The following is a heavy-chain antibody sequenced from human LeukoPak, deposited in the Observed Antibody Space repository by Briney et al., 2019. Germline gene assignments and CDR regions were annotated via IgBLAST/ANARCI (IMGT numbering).Heavy chain of an antibody. CDR1: GGTFSDYV. CDR2: ILPFFGKA. CDR3: ARGGAYCGGDCYSDY. J-gene: IGHJ4*02. V-gene: IGHV1-69*05. D-gene: IGHD2-21*02. Sequence: ASVKVSCKVSGGTFSDYVLTWVRKAPGQGLQWMGGILPFFGKAVHAQKLQGRVTMTTDTSTSTAYMELRSLRSDDTAVYYCARGGAYCGGDCYSDYWGQGTLVTVSS.